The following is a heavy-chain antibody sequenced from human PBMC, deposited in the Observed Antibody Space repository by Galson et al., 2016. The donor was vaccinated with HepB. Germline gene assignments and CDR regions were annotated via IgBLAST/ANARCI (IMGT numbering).Heavy chain of an antibody. CDR1: GFAFSRYW. Sequence: SLRLSCAASGFAFSRYWRHWVRQGPGKGLVWVSRINSDGSSTIYADSVRGRFTISRDNAKNMLYLEMNSLRAEDTALYYCVREDYGDDPVYYYYYGMDVWGQGTTVSVSS. CDR3: VREDYGDDPVYYYYYGMDV. J-gene: IGHJ6*01. D-gene: IGHD4-17*01. CDR2: INSDGSST. V-gene: IGHV3-74*01.